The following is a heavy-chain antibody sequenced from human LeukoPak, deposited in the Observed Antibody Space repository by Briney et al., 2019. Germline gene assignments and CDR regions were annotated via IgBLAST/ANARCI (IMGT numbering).Heavy chain of an antibody. CDR1: GFTFSGYW. J-gene: IGHJ3*01. V-gene: IGHV3-30*02. Sequence: GGSLRLSCATSGFTFSGYWMNWVRRAPGKGLEWVTFIRYDGSDKYYADSVKGRFTISRDNSKNTLFLQMNSLRVADTAVYYCAKRADYYDSSRALYDAFDLWGQGTMVTVSS. CDR2: IRYDGSDK. D-gene: IGHD3-16*01. CDR3: AKRADYYDSSRALYDAFDL.